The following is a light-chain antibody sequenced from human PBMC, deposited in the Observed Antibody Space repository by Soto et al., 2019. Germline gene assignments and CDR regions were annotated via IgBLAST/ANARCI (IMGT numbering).Light chain of an antibody. CDR3: QTWGTVTLV. Sequence: QPVLTQSPSASASLGASVKLTCTLSSGHSNYAIAWHQQQPEKGPRYLMKVDSDGSHTKRDGIPDRFSGSSSGAERYLTISSLQSEDEADYYCQTWGTVTLVFGGGTKLTVL. V-gene: IGLV4-69*01. CDR2: VDSDGSH. CDR1: SGHSNYA. J-gene: IGLJ2*01.